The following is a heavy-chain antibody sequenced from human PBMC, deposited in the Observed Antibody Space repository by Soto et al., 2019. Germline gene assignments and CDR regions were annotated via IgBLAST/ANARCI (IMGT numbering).Heavy chain of an antibody. Sequence: GGSLRLSCAASGFTFSSYAMRWVRQAPGKGLEWVAVISYDGSNKYYADSVKGRFTISRDNSKNTLYLQMNSLRAEDTAVYYCASEQWLAIGYFQHWGQGTLVTVSS. CDR1: GFTFSSYA. D-gene: IGHD6-19*01. V-gene: IGHV3-30-3*01. CDR2: ISYDGSNK. J-gene: IGHJ1*01. CDR3: ASEQWLAIGYFQH.